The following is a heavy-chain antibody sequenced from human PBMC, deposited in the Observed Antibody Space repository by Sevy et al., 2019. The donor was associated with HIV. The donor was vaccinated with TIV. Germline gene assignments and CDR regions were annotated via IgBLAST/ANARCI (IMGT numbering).Heavy chain of an antibody. J-gene: IGHJ6*02. Sequence: GGSLRLSCSPSGFIFGDYTVSWVRQAPGKGLEWIAFIRGKRNGETKEYAASVRGRFTISRDDSKSIAYLQMNSLKTEDTAVYYRTRVEGAADWGMDVWGQGTTVTVSS. V-gene: IGHV3-49*04. CDR1: GFIFGDYT. CDR2: IRGKRNGETK. CDR3: TRVEGAADWGMDV. D-gene: IGHD1-26*01.